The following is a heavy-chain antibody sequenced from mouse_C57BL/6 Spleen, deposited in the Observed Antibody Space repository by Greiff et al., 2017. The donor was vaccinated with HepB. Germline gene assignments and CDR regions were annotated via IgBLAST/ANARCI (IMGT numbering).Heavy chain of an antibody. CDR1: GFTFSSYA. J-gene: IGHJ4*01. CDR3: ARDVMITDYAMDY. V-gene: IGHV5-4*01. D-gene: IGHD2-4*01. CDR2: ISDGGSYT. Sequence: EVKLQESGGGLVKPGGSLKLSCAASGFTFSSYAMSWVRQTPEKRLEWVATISDGGSYTYYPDNVKGRFTISRDNAKNNLYLQMSHLKSEDTAMYYCARDVMITDYAMDYWGQGTSVTVSS.